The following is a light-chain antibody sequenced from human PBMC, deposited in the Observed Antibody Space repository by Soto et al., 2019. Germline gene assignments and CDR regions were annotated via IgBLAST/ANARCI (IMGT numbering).Light chain of an antibody. CDR2: AAS. V-gene: IGKV1-27*01. CDR1: QGISNY. Sequence: DIQMTQYPSSLSASVGDRVTITCRASQGISNYLAWYQQKPGKVPKLLIYAASTLQSGDPSRFSGSGSGTDFTLTISSLQPEDVATYYCQKYNSAQWTFGQGTKVEIK. J-gene: IGKJ1*01. CDR3: QKYNSAQWT.